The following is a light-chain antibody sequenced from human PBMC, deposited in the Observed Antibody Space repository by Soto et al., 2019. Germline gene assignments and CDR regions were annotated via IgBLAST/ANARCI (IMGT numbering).Light chain of an antibody. Sequence: QSALTQPPSVSGSPGQSVTISCTGNSTDVGDYNYVSWYQQYPGKAPKLMIFDISKRPSGVPDRFSGSKSGNTASLTISGLQADDEADYYCCSYAGIFSYVFGIGTKVTVL. CDR2: DIS. CDR1: STDVGDYNY. V-gene: IGLV2-11*01. CDR3: CSYAGIFSYV. J-gene: IGLJ1*01.